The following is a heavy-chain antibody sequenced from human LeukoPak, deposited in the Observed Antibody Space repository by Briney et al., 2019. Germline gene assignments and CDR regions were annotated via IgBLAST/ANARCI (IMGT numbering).Heavy chain of an antibody. J-gene: IGHJ4*03. D-gene: IGHD2-15*01. CDR1: GFPFNAYS. CDR2: ISSSSAYI. V-gene: IGHV3-21*01. Sequence: GGSLRLSCAASGFPFNAYSIHWLRQAPGKGLEWVSSISSSSAYIFYADSVKGRFTISRSNADNSLYLQMNSLRAEDTAVYLCATTKGYYCSETNCYFDRWGQGTLVTVSS. CDR3: ATTKGYYCSETNCYFDR.